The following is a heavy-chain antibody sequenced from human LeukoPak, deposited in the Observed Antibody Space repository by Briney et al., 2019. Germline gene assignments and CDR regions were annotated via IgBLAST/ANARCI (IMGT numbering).Heavy chain of an antibody. Sequence: GGSLRLSCAASGFTFSSYSMNWVRQAPGEGLEWVSSISSSSSYIYYADSVKGRFTISRDNAKNSLYLQMNSLRAEDTAVYYCARESPPPDSSGYYYVEAYFDYWGQGTLVTVSS. D-gene: IGHD3-22*01. CDR3: ARESPPPDSSGYYYVEAYFDY. CDR1: GFTFSSYS. CDR2: ISSSSSYI. J-gene: IGHJ4*02. V-gene: IGHV3-21*01.